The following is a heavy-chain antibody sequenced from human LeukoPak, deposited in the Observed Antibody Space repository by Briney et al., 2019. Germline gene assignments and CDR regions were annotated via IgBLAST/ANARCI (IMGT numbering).Heavy chain of an antibody. CDR3: ARHCSSTSCYRY. V-gene: IGHV4-59*08. Sequence: SETLSLTCTVSGGSISSYYWSWIRQPPGKGLEWIGYIYYSGSTNYNPSLKSRVTISVDTSKNQFSLKLSSVTAADTAVYYCARHCSSTSCYRYRGQGTLVTVSS. D-gene: IGHD2-2*01. CDR1: GGSISSYY. CDR2: IYYSGST. J-gene: IGHJ4*02.